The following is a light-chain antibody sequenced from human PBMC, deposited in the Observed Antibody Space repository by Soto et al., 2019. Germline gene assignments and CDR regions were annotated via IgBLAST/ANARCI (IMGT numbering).Light chain of an antibody. Sequence: IQLTQSPSSLSASVGDRVTITCRASQGIDNYLAWYQQKPGKAPKLLIYAASTLQSGVPSRFSGRGSGTDFTLTISSLQPDDFATYYCQQYNSYWTFGQGTKVDIK. CDR3: QQYNSYWT. V-gene: IGKV1-9*01. CDR2: AAS. J-gene: IGKJ1*01. CDR1: QGIDNY.